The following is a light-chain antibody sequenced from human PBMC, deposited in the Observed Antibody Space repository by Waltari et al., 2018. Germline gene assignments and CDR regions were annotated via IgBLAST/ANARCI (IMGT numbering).Light chain of an antibody. CDR1: QSISSY. J-gene: IGKJ5*01. V-gene: IGKV1-39*01. CDR3: QQSYSSPQIT. Sequence: DIQMTQSPSSLSASVGDSVTITCRASQSISSYLNLYQHTPGKAPKLLIYAASSLQSGVPSRFSGRGSGTDFTLTISSLQPEDFATYYCQQSYSSPQITFGQGTRLEIK. CDR2: AAS.